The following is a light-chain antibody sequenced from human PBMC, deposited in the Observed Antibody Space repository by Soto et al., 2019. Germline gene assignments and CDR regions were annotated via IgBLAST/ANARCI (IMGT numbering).Light chain of an antibody. Sequence: DIQMTQSPSSLSASVGDRVTITCRASQSISSYLNWYQQKPGKAPKLLIYAASSLQSGVPSRFSGSGSGTDFTLIISSLQPEDFATYYCQQSYSIPLTFCGGTKVEIK. CDR1: QSISSY. V-gene: IGKV1-39*01. CDR3: QQSYSIPLT. CDR2: AAS. J-gene: IGKJ4*01.